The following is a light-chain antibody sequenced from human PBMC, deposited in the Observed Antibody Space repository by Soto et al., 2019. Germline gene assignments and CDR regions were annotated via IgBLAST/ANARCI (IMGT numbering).Light chain of an antibody. J-gene: IGLJ2*01. CDR2: DVS. CDR3: SSYTSSSTVV. V-gene: IGLV2-14*01. CDR1: SSDVGGYNY. Sequence: QSALTQPASVSGSPGQSITISCTGTSSDVGGYNYVSWYQQHPGKAPKLMIYDVSNRPSGVSNRFSGSKSGNTASLTISGLQAEDEAYYYSSSYTSSSTVVFGGGTKLTVL.